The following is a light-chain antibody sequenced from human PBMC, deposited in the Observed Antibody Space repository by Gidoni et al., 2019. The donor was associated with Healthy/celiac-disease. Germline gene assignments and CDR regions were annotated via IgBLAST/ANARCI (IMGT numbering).Light chain of an antibody. CDR2: AAS. Sequence: DIQMTQSPSSLSASVGDRVTITCRASQSISSYLTWYQQKPGKAPKLLIYAASSLQSGVPSRFSGSGSGTDFTLTISSLQPEDFATYYCQQSYSTPAEWTFGQXTKVEIK. CDR1: QSISSY. V-gene: IGKV1-39*01. J-gene: IGKJ1*01. CDR3: QQSYSTPAEWT.